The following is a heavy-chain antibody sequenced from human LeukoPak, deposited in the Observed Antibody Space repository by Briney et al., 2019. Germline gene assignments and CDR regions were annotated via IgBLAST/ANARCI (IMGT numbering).Heavy chain of an antibody. CDR2: INPNSGGT. CDR3: ARGRASGLDY. J-gene: IGHJ4*02. Sequence: GASVTVSYTPSVYTFTAYYMHWVRQAPGQGLEWMGQINPNSGGTDYAQKFQGRVTMTRDTSISTAYMELTRLTSDDTAVYYCARGRASGLDYWGQGTLVTVSS. D-gene: IGHD6-13*01. V-gene: IGHV1-2*06. CDR1: VYTFTAYY.